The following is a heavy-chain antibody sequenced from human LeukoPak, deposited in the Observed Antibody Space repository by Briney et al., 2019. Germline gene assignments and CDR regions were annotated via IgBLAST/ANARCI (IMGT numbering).Heavy chain of an antibody. V-gene: IGHV3-74*01. CDR3: ARGHHYYDSSAYYY. J-gene: IGHJ4*02. CDR1: GFTFISYW. D-gene: IGHD3-22*01. Sequence: PGGSRRLSCAASGFTFISYWMHWVRQAPGKGLVWVSRINSDGSTTSYAASVKGRFTISRDAAKNTLYLQMNSLRAEDTAVYYCARGHHYYDSSAYYYWGQGTLVTVSS. CDR2: INSDGSTT.